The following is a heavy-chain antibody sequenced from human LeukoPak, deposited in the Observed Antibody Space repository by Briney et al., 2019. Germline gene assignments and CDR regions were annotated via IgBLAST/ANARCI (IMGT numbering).Heavy chain of an antibody. J-gene: IGHJ4*02. CDR3: AREIDSSFEY. CDR2: IYYTGST. V-gene: IGHV4-39*02. D-gene: IGHD3-22*01. Sequence: SETLSLTCTVSGGSISSSSYYWAWIRQPPGKGLEWVGSIYYTGSTYYNPSLKSRVTISVDTSKNQFSLKLSSVTAADTAVYYCAREIDSSFEYWGQGTLVTVSS. CDR1: GGSISSSSYY.